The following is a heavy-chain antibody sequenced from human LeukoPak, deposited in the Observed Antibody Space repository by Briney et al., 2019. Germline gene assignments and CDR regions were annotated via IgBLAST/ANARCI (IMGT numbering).Heavy chain of an antibody. Sequence: GASVKVSCKASRGTFSSYTISWVRQAPGQGLEWMGGIIPIFGTANYAQKFQGRVTITADESTSTAYMELSSLRSEDTAVYYCATGTMVRGDIDYWGQGTLVTVSS. CDR3: ATGTMVRGDIDY. CDR1: RGTFSSYT. D-gene: IGHD3-10*01. J-gene: IGHJ4*02. V-gene: IGHV1-69*13. CDR2: IIPIFGTA.